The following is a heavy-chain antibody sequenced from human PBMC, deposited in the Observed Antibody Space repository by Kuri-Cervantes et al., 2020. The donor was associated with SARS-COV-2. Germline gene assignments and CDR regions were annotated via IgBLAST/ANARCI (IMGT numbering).Heavy chain of an antibody. V-gene: IGHV1-69*13. D-gene: IGHD5-12*01. CDR1: GGTFTNYA. J-gene: IGHJ4*02. CDR3: ARVDSTLVMSFDYYYFDC. CDR2: IIPMYDAT. Sequence: SVKVSCKASGGTFTNYAITWLRQAPGQGFEWMGRIIPMYDATDFAQKFQGRVTINADESTRTAYMELSSLSSEDTAVYYRARVDSTLVMSFDYYYFDCWGQGTLVTVSS.